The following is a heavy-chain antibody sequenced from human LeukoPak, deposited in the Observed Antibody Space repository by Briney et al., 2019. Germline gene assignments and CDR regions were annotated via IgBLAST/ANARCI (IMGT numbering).Heavy chain of an antibody. CDR3: ATRDYGGKTPYYFDY. CDR2: FDPEDGET. D-gene: IGHD4-23*01. J-gene: IGHJ4*02. Sequence: ASVKVSCKVSGYTLTELSMHWVRQAPGKGLEWMGGFDPEDGETIYAQKFQGRVTMTEDTSTDTAYMELSSLRSEDTAVYYCATRDYGGKTPYYFDYWGQGTLVTVSS. CDR1: GYTLTELS. V-gene: IGHV1-24*01.